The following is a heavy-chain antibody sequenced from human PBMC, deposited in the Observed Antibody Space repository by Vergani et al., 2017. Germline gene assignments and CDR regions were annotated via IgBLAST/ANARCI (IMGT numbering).Heavy chain of an antibody. CDR2: INPSGGHT. J-gene: IGHJ4*02. CDR1: GYTFSNSY. D-gene: IGHD3-9*01. V-gene: IGHV1-46*03. Sequence: QVQVVQSGAEVKKSGASVKVSCKTSGYTFSNSYMHWVRQAPGQGLEWMGIINPSGGHTNYAQKSQGRVTMTRDTSTSTVYMELSSLRSEDTAIYYCARGDYGILTGYRYWGQGTLVTVSA. CDR3: ARGDYGILTGYRY.